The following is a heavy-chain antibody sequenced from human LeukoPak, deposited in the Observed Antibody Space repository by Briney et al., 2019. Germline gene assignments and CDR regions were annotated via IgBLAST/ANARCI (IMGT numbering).Heavy chain of an antibody. V-gene: IGHV3-30*18. CDR2: ISYAGSDE. D-gene: IGHD4-17*01. Sequence: PGGSLRLSCAASGFIFDTYGMHWVRQAPGKGLEWVAVISYAGSDEFYADSVKGRFTISRDNSKNTLYLQMSSLRPEDTAVYYCAKDEFRQETTTPGYWGQGTLVTVCS. CDR3: AKDEFRQETTTPGY. J-gene: IGHJ4*02. CDR1: GFIFDTYG.